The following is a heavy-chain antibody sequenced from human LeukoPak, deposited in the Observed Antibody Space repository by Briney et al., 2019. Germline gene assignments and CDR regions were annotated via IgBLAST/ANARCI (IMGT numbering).Heavy chain of an antibody. CDR1: GFIFANEP. Sequence: GGSLRLSCAASGFIFANEPMNWVRQTPGKGLEWVAHIRSDTKTIVYADSVKGRFTISRDNARDSLSLQMNSLRVEETAVYYCVRDYNWVFDYWGQGALVTVSS. CDR2: IRSDTKTI. J-gene: IGHJ4*02. D-gene: IGHD1-20*01. V-gene: IGHV3-48*01. CDR3: VRDYNWVFDY.